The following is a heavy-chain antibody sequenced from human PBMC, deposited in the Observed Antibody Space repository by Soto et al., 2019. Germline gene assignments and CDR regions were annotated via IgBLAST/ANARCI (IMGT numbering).Heavy chain of an antibody. CDR2: IYYSGST. J-gene: IGHJ4*02. CDR1: GGSISSSSYY. Sequence: SETLSLTCTVSGGSISSSSYYWGWIRQPPGKGLEWIGSIYYSGSTYYNPSLKSRVTISVDTSKNQFSLKLSSVTAADTAVYYCASGGQWLAHFDYWGQGTLVTVSS. D-gene: IGHD6-19*01. V-gene: IGHV4-39*01. CDR3: ASGGQWLAHFDY.